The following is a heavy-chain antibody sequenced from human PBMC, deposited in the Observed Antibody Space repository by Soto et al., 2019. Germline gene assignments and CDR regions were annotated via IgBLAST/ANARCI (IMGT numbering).Heavy chain of an antibody. CDR1: GDSIGTTHSY. J-gene: IGHJ5*02. CDR2: IHYSGST. CDR3: ARHEGNGKVWPLDP. Sequence: SETLSLTCTVSGDSIGTTHSYWAWIRQSPGKGLEWIGNIHYSGSTYYMPSLRSRVTLSVDTSKNQFSLRLTSVTAEDTAVYYCARHEGNGKVWPLDPWGQGTLVTVSS. V-gene: IGHV4-39*01. D-gene: IGHD2-8*01.